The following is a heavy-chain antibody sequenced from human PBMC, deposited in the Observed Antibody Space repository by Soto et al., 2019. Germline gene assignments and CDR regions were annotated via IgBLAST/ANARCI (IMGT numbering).Heavy chain of an antibody. Sequence: GASVKVSCKASGFTFTSSAMQWVRQARGQRLEWIGWIVVGSGNTNYAQKLQDRVTMTTDTSTSTAYMELRSLRSDDTAVYYCARDLRTYCSSTSCYARTFDIWGQGTMVTVSS. CDR1: GFTFTSSA. CDR2: IVVGSGNT. J-gene: IGHJ3*02. D-gene: IGHD2-2*01. V-gene: IGHV1-58*02. CDR3: ARDLRTYCSSTSCYARTFDI.